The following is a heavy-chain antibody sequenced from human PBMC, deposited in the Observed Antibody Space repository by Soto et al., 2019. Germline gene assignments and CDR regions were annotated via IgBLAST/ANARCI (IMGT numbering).Heavy chain of an antibody. CDR3: ARDSLDSAMAAFYYYGIDV. CDR1: GFTFSRYW. J-gene: IGHJ6*02. D-gene: IGHD5-18*01. Sequence: EVQLVESGGGLVQPGGSLRLSCAASGFTFSRYWMSWVRQAPGKGLEWVANIKDDGSEKNSVDFLKGRFTISRDNAKNSLYLQVTLLRAEDTAVYYCARDSLDSAMAAFYYYGIDVWGQGTTVTVSS. V-gene: IGHV3-7*01. CDR2: IKDDGSEK.